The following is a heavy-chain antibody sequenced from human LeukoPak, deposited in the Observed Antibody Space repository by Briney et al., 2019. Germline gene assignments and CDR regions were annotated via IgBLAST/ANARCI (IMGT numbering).Heavy chain of an antibody. Sequence: SETLSLTCTVFGGSISSYYWSWIRQPPGKGLEWIGYIYYSGSTNYNPSLKSRVTISVDTSKNQFSLKLSSVTAADTAVYYCARHDAAFFDYWGQGTLVTVSS. J-gene: IGHJ4*02. V-gene: IGHV4-59*08. D-gene: IGHD6-25*01. CDR3: ARHDAAFFDY. CDR1: GGSISSYY. CDR2: IYYSGST.